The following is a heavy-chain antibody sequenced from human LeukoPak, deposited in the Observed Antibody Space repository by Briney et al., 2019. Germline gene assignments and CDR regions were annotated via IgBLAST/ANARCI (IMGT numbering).Heavy chain of an antibody. CDR3: ASDLAAAGWFDP. V-gene: IGHV4-59*01. Sequence: SETLSLACTVSGGSISSYYWSWIRQPPGKGLEWIGYIYYSGSTNYNPSLKSRVTISVDTSKNQFSLKLSSVTAADTAVYYCASDLAAAGWFDPWGQGTLVTVSS. CDR1: GGSISSYY. CDR2: IYYSGST. D-gene: IGHD6-13*01. J-gene: IGHJ5*02.